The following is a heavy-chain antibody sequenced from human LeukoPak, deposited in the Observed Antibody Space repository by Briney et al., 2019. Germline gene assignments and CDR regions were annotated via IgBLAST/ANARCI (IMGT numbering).Heavy chain of an antibody. J-gene: IGHJ4*02. V-gene: IGHV3-33*01. D-gene: IGHD1-26*01. CDR1: GFTFSSYG. CDR3: ARDGALGSRRFNFDQ. Sequence: PGGSLRLSCAVSGFTFSSYGMHWVRQAPGKRLEWVAVIWYDGSNKYYADSVKGRFTISRDDSKNTLYLQMNSLRAEDTAVYYCARDGALGSRRFNFDQWGQGTLVTVSS. CDR2: IWYDGSNK.